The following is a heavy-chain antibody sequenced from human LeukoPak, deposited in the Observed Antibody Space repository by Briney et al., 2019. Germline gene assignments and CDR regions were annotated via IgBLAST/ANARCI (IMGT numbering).Heavy chain of an antibody. CDR2: INTNTGNP. CDR1: GYTFTSYA. D-gene: IGHD6-19*01. V-gene: IGHV7-4-1*02. Sequence: ASVEVSCKASGYTFTSYAMNWVRQAPGQGLEWMGWINTNTGNPTYAQGFTGRFVFSLDTSVSTAYLQISSLKAEDTAVYYCARGEAGTRYYYYGMDVWGQGSTVTVSS. J-gene: IGHJ6*02. CDR3: ARGEAGTRYYYYGMDV.